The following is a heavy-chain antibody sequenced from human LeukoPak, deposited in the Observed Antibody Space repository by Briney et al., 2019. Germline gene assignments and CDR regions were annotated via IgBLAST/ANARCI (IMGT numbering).Heavy chain of an antibody. Sequence: GGYLRLSCAASGFTFSNAWMNWVRQAPRKGLEWVGRIRRITDGGTTDYAAPVKGRFTISRDDSKNTLHLQMNSLKTEDAGVYYCATAVSRYTLTWGGFDIWGQGTRVTVSS. CDR3: ATAVSRYTLTWGGFDI. V-gene: IGHV3-15*01. CDR1: GFTFSNAW. J-gene: IGHJ3*02. CDR2: IRRITDGGTT. D-gene: IGHD1-14*01.